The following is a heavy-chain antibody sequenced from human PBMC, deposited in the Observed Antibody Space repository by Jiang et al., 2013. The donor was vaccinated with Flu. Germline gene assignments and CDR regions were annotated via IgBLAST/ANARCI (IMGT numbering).Heavy chain of an antibody. CDR3: ARIQAPDGYWYFDL. CDR1: GFSLSTSGMC. J-gene: IGHJ2*01. V-gene: IGHV2-70*01. CDR2: IDWDDDK. D-gene: IGHD5-24*01. Sequence: KPTQTLTLTCTFSGFSLSTSGMCVSWIRQPPGKALEWLALIDWDDDKYYSTSLKTRLTISKDTSKNQVVLTMTNMDPADTATYYCARIQAPDGYWYFDLWGRGTWSLSP.